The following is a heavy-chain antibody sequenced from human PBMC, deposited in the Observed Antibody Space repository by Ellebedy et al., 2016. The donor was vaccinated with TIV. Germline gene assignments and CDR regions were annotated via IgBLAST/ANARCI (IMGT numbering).Heavy chain of an antibody. V-gene: IGHV4-34*01. CDR2: INHSGST. D-gene: IGHD4-17*01. CDR1: GGSFSGYY. CDR3: ARAPPVTTQIDY. Sequence: MPSETLSLTCAVYGGSFSGYYWSWIRQPPGKGLEWIGEINHSGSTNYNPSLKSRVTISVDTSKNQFFLKLSSVTAADTAVYYCARAPPVTTQIDYWGQGTLVTVSS. J-gene: IGHJ4*02.